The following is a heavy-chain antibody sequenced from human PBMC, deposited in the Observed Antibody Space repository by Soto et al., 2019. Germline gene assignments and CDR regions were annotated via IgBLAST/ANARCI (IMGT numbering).Heavy chain of an antibody. CDR3: AKVLSAYGDSPTGGMEV. CDR1: GFTFSSYA. Sequence: PGGSLRLSCAASGFTFSSYAMHWVRQVPGKGLEWVAVISYDGSNKYYADSVKGRFTISRDNSKNTLYLQMNSLRAEDTAVYYCAKVLSAYGDSPTGGMEVWGQGTTVTVSS. V-gene: IGHV3-30-3*01. J-gene: IGHJ6*02. CDR2: ISYDGSNK. D-gene: IGHD4-17*01.